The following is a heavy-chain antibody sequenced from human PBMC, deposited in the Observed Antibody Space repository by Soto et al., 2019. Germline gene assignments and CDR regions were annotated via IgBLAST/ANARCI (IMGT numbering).Heavy chain of an antibody. Sequence: GGSLRLSCAASGFTFSSYGMHWVRQAPGKGLEWVAVIWHDGSNKYYADSVKGRFTISRDNSKNTLYLQMNSLRAEDTAVYYCARDLISSGWLYYYYGMDVWGQGTTVTVSS. V-gene: IGHV3-33*01. D-gene: IGHD6-19*01. CDR1: GFTFSSYG. CDR2: IWHDGSNK. J-gene: IGHJ6*02. CDR3: ARDLISSGWLYYYYGMDV.